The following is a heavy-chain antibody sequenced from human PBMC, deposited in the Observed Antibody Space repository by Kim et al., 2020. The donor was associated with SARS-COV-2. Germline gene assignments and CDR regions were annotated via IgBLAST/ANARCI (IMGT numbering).Heavy chain of an antibody. CDR2: IYMGGST. V-gene: IGHV4-61*02. J-gene: IGHJ4*02. D-gene: IGHD3-16*01. CDR1: GDSISSGRHY. CDR3: ARGTRLEIPFVFDQ. Sequence: SETLSLTCTVSGDSISSGRHYWNWIRQPAGKGLEWIGRIYMGGSTNYNPSLKSRVAMSVDPSENQFSLKVSSVTAADTAVYYCARGTRLEIPFVFDQWGQGTLVTVSS.